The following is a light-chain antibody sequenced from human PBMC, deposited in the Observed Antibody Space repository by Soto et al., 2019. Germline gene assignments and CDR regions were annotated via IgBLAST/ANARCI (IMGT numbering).Light chain of an antibody. CDR2: GAS. Sequence: EIVLTQSPGTLSLSPGERATLSCRASQSVSSSYLAWYQQKLGQAPRLLIYGASRRATGIPDRFSGSGSGTDFTLTISRLEPEDFAVYYCQQYGTSPWTFGQGTNVEI. CDR1: QSVSSSY. J-gene: IGKJ1*01. V-gene: IGKV3-20*01. CDR3: QQYGTSPWT.